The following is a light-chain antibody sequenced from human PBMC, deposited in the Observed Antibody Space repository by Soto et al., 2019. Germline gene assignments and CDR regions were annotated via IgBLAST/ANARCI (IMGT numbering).Light chain of an antibody. Sequence: DIQMTQSPSTLSASVGDRVTITCRVSQSISSWLAWYQQKPGKATKLLIYKSSSLESGVPSRFSCSGSVTDFTLTISSLQPDYFATYYCQQYNSYPYTFGQGTKLEIK. V-gene: IGKV1-5*03. CDR2: KSS. CDR3: QQYNSYPYT. CDR1: QSISSW. J-gene: IGKJ2*01.